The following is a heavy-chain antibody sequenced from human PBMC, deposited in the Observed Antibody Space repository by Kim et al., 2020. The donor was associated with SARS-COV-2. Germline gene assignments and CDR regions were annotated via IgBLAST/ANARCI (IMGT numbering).Heavy chain of an antibody. J-gene: IGHJ5*02. Sequence: GESLKISCKGSGYSFTSYWISWVRQMPGKGLEWMGRIDPSDSYTNYSPSFQGHVTISADKSISTAYLQWSSLKASDTAMYYCARHPIAVAGTGYWFDPWGQGTLVTVSS. CDR1: GYSFTSYW. V-gene: IGHV5-10-1*01. D-gene: IGHD6-19*01. CDR3: ARHPIAVAGTGYWFDP. CDR2: IDPSDSYT.